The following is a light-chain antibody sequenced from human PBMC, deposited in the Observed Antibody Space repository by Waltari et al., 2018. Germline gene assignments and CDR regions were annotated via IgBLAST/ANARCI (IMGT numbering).Light chain of an antibody. Sequence: QLVLTQSPSASASLGASVKLTCTLSSGHSTYTIAWHQQQPAKGPRYLLRVNSDGTHSKGDGIPGCFSASKSGGERHPTISSLESEDGDDYYCQTWGSDPVVFGGGTKLTVL. CDR3: QTWGSDPVV. CDR1: SGHSTYT. J-gene: IGLJ2*01. V-gene: IGLV4-69*01. CDR2: VNSDGTH.